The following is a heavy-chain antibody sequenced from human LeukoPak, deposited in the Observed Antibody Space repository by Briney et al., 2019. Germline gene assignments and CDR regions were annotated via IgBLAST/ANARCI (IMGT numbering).Heavy chain of an antibody. J-gene: IGHJ4*02. Sequence: GGALRLSCAASGFTLSDYYISWVRQTPGRGLEWVSYISNGSNYTNYADSVKGRFTISRDNAKNSVYLQMNSLRAEDAAVYYCARGCDYSGYQFDYWGQGTLVTVSS. CDR2: ISNGSNYT. D-gene: IGHD3-16*01. CDR3: ARGCDYSGYQFDY. CDR1: GFTLSDYY. V-gene: IGHV3-11*06.